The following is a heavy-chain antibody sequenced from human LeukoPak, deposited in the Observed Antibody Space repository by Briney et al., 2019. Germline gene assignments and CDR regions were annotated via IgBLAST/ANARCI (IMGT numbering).Heavy chain of an antibody. CDR2: IIPIFGTA. J-gene: IGHJ3*02. D-gene: IGHD1-26*01. V-gene: IGHV1-69*05. CDR3: ARDLGGSYHDAFDI. CDR1: GGTFSSYA. Sequence: ASVKVSCKASGGTFSSYAISWVRQAPGQELEWMGGIIPIFGTANYAQKFQGRVTITTDESTSTAYMELSSLRSEDTAVYYCARDLGGSYHDAFDIWGQGTMVTVSS.